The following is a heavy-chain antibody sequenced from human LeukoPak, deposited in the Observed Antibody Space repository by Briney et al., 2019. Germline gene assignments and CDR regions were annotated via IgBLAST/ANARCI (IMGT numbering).Heavy chain of an antibody. J-gene: IGHJ4*02. Sequence: ASVKVSCKASGYTFTSYYMHWVRQAPGQGLEWMGIINPSGGSTSHAQKFQGRVTMTRDTSTSTVYMELSSLRSEDTAVYYCARDPLYGSGSYRTIFDYWGQGTLVTVSS. CDR1: GYTFTSYY. V-gene: IGHV1-46*01. CDR3: ARDPLYGSGSYRTIFDY. D-gene: IGHD3-10*01. CDR2: INPSGGST.